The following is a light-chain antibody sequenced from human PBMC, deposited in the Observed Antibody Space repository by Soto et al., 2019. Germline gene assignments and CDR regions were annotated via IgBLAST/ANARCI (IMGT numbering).Light chain of an antibody. CDR3: SSYTSSSTL. CDR1: SSDVAIYNL. Sequence: QSALTQPASVSGSPGQSITISCSGSSSDVAIYNLVSWYQQHPGKAPKLMIYEVSDRPSGISSRFSGSKSGNTASLTISGLQTEDEADYYCSSYTSSSTLFGTGTKLTVL. CDR2: EVS. V-gene: IGLV2-14*02. J-gene: IGLJ1*01.